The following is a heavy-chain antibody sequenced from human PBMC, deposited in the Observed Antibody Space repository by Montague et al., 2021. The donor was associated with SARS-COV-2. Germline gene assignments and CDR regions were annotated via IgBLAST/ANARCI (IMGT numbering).Heavy chain of an antibody. CDR3: ARLGLQLLGGHYFDY. V-gene: IGHV4-59*08. CDR1: GGSISSYY. CDR2: IYYSGST. J-gene: IGHJ4*02. Sequence: SETLSLTCTVSGGSISSYYWSWIRRPPGKGLEWIGYIYYSGSTNCNPSLKSRVTTSVDTSKNQFSLKLSSVTAADTAVYYCARLGLQLLGGHYFDYWGQGTLVTVSS. D-gene: IGHD5-24*01.